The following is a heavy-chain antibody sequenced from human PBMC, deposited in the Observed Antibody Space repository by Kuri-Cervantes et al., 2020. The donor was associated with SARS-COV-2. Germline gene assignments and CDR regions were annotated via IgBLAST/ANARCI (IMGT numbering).Heavy chain of an antibody. CDR1: GFTVSGNY. Sequence: GESLKISCAASGFTVSGNYMNWVRQAPGKGLEWVAVISYDGSNKYYADSVKGRFTISRDNSKNTLYLQMNSLRAEDTAVYYCASNLSGYPEYDYWGQGTLVTVSS. CDR2: ISYDGSNK. V-gene: IGHV3-30-3*01. J-gene: IGHJ4*02. D-gene: IGHD3-22*01. CDR3: ASNLSGYPEYDY.